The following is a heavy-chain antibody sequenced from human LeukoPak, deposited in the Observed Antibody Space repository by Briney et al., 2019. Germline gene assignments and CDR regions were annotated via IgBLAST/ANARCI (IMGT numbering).Heavy chain of an antibody. CDR3: ARDRDQQLVLWWFDP. J-gene: IGHJ5*02. D-gene: IGHD6-13*01. Sequence: ASVKVSCKASGYTFAGYYMHWVRQAPGQGLEWMGIINPSGGSTSYAQKFQGRVTMTRDMSTSTVYMELSSLRSEDTAVYYCARDRDQQLVLWWFDPWGQGTLVTVSS. CDR1: GYTFAGYY. V-gene: IGHV1-46*01. CDR2: INPSGGST.